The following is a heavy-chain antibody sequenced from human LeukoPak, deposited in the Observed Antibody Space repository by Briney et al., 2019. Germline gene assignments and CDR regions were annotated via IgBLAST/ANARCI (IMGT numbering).Heavy chain of an antibody. J-gene: IGHJ3*02. Sequence: PSETLSLTCTVSGGSISSYYWSWIRQPPGKGLEWIGYIYYSGSTNYNPSLKSRVTISVDTSKNQFSLKLSSVTAAVTAVYYCARVGWSGYYLLDAFDIWGQGTMVTVSS. CDR2: IYYSGST. CDR3: ARVGWSGYYLLDAFDI. CDR1: GGSISSYY. V-gene: IGHV4-59*01. D-gene: IGHD3-3*01.